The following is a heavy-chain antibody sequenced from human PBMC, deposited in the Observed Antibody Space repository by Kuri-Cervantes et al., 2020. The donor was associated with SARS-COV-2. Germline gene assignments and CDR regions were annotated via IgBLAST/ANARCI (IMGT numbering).Heavy chain of an antibody. CDR3: ARDWAPGFWSGYEDY. Sequence: SCAVSGGSISSSNWWSWVRQPPGQGLEWIGEIYHSGSTNYNPSLKSRVTISVDKSKNQFSLKLSSVTAADTAVYYCARDWAPGFWSGYEDYWGREPWSPSPQ. CDR2: IYHSGST. V-gene: IGHV4-4*02. D-gene: IGHD3-3*01. CDR1: GGSISSSNW. J-gene: IGHJ4*02.